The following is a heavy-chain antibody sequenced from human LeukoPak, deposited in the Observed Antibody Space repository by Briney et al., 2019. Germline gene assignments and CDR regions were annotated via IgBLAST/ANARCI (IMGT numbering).Heavy chain of an antibody. CDR2: FDPEDGET. CDR3: ATARFITMIVVVLDAFDI. D-gene: IGHD3-22*01. Sequence: GASVKVSYKVSGYTLTELSMHWVRQAPGKGLEWMGGFDPEDGETIYAQKFQGRVTMTEDTSTDTAYMELSSLRSEDTAVYYCATARFITMIVVVLDAFDIWGQGTMVTVSS. CDR1: GYTLTELS. V-gene: IGHV1-24*01. J-gene: IGHJ3*02.